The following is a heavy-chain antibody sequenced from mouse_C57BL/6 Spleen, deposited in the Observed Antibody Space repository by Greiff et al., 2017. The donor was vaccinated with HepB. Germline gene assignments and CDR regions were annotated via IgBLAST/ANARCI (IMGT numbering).Heavy chain of an antibody. CDR1: GYTFTDYE. Sequence: VQLQQSGAELVRPGASVTLSCKASGYTFTDYEMHWVKQTPVHGLEWIGAIDPETGGTAYNQKFKGKAILTADKSSSTAYMELRSLTSEDSAVYDCTRELGSITTGVRGYWGQGTTLTVAS. V-gene: IGHV1-15*01. J-gene: IGHJ2*01. CDR3: TRELGSITTGVRGY. CDR2: IDPETGGT. D-gene: IGHD1-1*01.